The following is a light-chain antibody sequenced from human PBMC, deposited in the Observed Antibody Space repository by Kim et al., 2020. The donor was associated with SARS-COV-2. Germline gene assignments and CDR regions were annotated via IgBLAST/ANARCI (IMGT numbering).Light chain of an antibody. CDR1: SSNIGINN. CDR3: AAWDAGLNGVL. Sequence: GQGVTISCSGSSSNIGINNVNWYQQLPGTAPRLLIYSSNERPSGVPDRFSGSRSGTSASLAISGLQSEDEADYYCAAWDAGLNGVLFGGGTKLTVL. CDR2: SSN. J-gene: IGLJ2*01. V-gene: IGLV1-44*01.